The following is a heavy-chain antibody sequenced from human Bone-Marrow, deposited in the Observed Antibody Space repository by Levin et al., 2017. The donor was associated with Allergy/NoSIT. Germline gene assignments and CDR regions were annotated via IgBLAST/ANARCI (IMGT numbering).Heavy chain of an antibody. J-gene: IGHJ2*01. CDR1: GFTVSTNY. CDR2: IYSGGDT. CDR3: AKCSGWYGKGYFDL. D-gene: IGHD6-19*01. Sequence: PGESLKISCAASGFTVSTNYMSWVRQAPGKGLEWVSVIYSGGDTKHTESVKGRFSISRDTSKNTLYLQMNSLRVEDTAEYYCAKCSGWYGKGYFDLWGRGTLVTVSS. V-gene: IGHV3-53*01.